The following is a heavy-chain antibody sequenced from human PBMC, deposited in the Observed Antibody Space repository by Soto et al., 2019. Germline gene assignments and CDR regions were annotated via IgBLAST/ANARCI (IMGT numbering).Heavy chain of an antibody. CDR3: AKPRQITSLLLYYFDY. CDR1: GFTFSSYG. Sequence: QVQLVESGGGVVQPGRSLRLSCAASGFTFSSYGMHWVRQAPGKGLEWVAVISYDVSNKYYADSVKGRFTISRDNSEETLYLQMNRRRAEDTAVYYCAKPRQITSLLLYYFDYWGQGTLVTVSS. D-gene: IGHD2-15*01. V-gene: IGHV3-30*18. J-gene: IGHJ4*02. CDR2: ISYDVSNK.